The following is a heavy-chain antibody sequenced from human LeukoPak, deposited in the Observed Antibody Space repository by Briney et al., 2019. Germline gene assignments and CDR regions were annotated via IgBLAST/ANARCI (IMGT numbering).Heavy chain of an antibody. CDR3: AKGHTSGWYYFDY. CDR2: IGSGGTNK. CDR1: GFTFSNYG. Sequence: GGSLRLSCAASGFTFSNYGMPWVRQAPGKGLEWVTFIGSGGTNKYYADSVKGRFTISRDNSKNTLYLQMNSLRADDTAIYYRAKGHTSGWYYFDYWGQGTLCTVSS. V-gene: IGHV3-30*02. D-gene: IGHD6-19*01. J-gene: IGHJ4*02.